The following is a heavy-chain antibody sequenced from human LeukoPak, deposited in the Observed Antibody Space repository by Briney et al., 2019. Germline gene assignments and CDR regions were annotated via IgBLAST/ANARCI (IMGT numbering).Heavy chain of an antibody. CDR3: ARSPADKYSTSSPHAHDV. V-gene: IGHV5-51*01. J-gene: IGHJ3*01. D-gene: IGHD4-11*01. CDR1: GYTFSNYW. Sequence: GESLKISCKGSGYTFSNYWIAWVRQMPGEGLEWMGIINPVDSETRYSPSFEGQVTISADKSSSTAYLQWSGLKASDTATYYCARSPADKYSTSSPHAHDVWGQGTMVIVPS. CDR2: INPVDSET.